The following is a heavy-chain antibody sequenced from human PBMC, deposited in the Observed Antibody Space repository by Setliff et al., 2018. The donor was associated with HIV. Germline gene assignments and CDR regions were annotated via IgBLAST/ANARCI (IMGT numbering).Heavy chain of an antibody. CDR3: ASQLGIVSPFDY. CDR2: IHHTGSA. J-gene: IGHJ4*02. V-gene: IGHV4-34*01. CDR1: DGSFSDYY. Sequence: PSETLSLTCAVSDGSFSDYYWAWIRQAPGKGLEWLGLIHHTGSATYNPSLQSRVVVSVNMPNNQFFLELTSVTAADTAVYYCASQLGIVSPFDYWGQGTLVTVSS. D-gene: IGHD7-27*01.